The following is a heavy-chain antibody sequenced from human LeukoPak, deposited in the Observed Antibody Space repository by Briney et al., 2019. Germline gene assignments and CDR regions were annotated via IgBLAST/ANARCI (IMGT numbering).Heavy chain of an antibody. D-gene: IGHD3-10*01. CDR2: INQSGST. CDR1: GGSFSGYY. Sequence: SETLSLTCVVYGGSFSGYYWNWIRQPPGKGLEWIGEINQSGSTNYNPSLKSRVTISVDTSKNQFFLNLSSVTAADTAAYYCARGVFGRFDPWGQGTLVTVSS. J-gene: IGHJ5*02. CDR3: ARGVFGRFDP. V-gene: IGHV4-34*01.